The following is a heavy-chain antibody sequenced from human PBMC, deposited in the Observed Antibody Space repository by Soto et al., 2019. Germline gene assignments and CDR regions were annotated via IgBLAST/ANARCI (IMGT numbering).Heavy chain of an antibody. Sequence: GGSLRLSCAASGFTFSSYAMSWVRQAPGKGLEWVSAISGSGGSTYYADSVKVRFTISRDNSKNTLYLQMNSLRAEDTAVYYCAKSVAVGGWFDYWGQGTLVTVS. J-gene: IGHJ4*02. D-gene: IGHD6-19*01. V-gene: IGHV3-23*01. CDR1: GFTFSSYA. CDR3: AKSVAVGGWFDY. CDR2: ISGSGGST.